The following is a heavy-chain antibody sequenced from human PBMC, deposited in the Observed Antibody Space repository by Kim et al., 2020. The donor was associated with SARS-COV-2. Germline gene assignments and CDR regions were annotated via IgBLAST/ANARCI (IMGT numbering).Heavy chain of an antibody. D-gene: IGHD3-9*01. V-gene: IGHV3-49*04. Sequence: GGSLRLSCTASGFTFGDYAMSWVRQAPGKGLEWVGFIRSKAYGGTTEYAASVKGRFTISRDDSKSIAYLQMNSLKTEDTAVYYCTRIQTYYDILTGYLSSFFDYWGQGTLVTVSS. CDR2: IRSKAYGGTT. CDR1: GFTFGDYA. CDR3: TRIQTYYDILTGYLSSFFDY. J-gene: IGHJ4*02.